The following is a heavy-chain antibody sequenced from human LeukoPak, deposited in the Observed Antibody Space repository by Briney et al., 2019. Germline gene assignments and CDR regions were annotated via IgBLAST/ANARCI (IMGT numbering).Heavy chain of an antibody. Sequence: SETLSLTCTVSGGSISSYYWSWIRQPPGKGLEWIGYIYYSGSTNYNPSLKSRVTISVDTSKNQFSLKLSSVTAADTAVYYCAREETGDPEMGYYYYGMDVWGQGTTVTVSS. CDR1: GGSISSYY. CDR3: AREETGDPEMGYYYYGMDV. CDR2: IYYSGST. V-gene: IGHV4-59*01. J-gene: IGHJ6*02. D-gene: IGHD4-17*01.